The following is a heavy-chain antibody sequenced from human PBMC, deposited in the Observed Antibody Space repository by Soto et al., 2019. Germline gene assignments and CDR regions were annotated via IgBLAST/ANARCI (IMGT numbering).Heavy chain of an antibody. CDR2: IIPILGIA. J-gene: IGHJ4*02. CDR3: ARLVDTADFDY. CDR1: GGTFSSYT. Sequence: QVQLVQSGAEVKKPGSSMKVSCKASGGTFSSYTISWVRQAPGQGLEWMGRIIPILGIANYAQKFQGRVTITADKSTSTAYMELSSLRSEDTAVYYCARLVDTADFDYWGQGTLVTVSS. D-gene: IGHD5-18*01. V-gene: IGHV1-69*02.